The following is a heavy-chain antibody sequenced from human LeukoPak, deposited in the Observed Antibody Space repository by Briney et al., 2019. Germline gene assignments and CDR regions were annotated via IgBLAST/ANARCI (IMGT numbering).Heavy chain of an antibody. D-gene: IGHD3-9*01. V-gene: IGHV3-21*01. J-gene: IGHJ4*02. CDR1: GFTFTTYS. CDR3: ARGHTALTRYFDF. Sequence: GGSLRLSYEASGFTFTTYSMTWVRQAPGKGLEWVSIISSGSSAIFSADALKGRFTISRDDAKNLLYLDMNSLRAEDTAVYYGARGHTALTRYFDFWGQGTLVTVSS. CDR2: ISSGSSAI.